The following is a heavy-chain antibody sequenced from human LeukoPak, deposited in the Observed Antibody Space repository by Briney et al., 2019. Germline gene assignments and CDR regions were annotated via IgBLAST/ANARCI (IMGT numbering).Heavy chain of an antibody. Sequence: PRGSLRLSCADSGITLSNYGISWVRQAPGKGLEWVAGISDRGSRTNYADSVKGRFTISTDHPKNPLYQQMTSLRAEDTAVYFCAKRGVVIRVILVGFHKEAYYFDSWGQGALVTVSS. CDR2: ISDRGSRT. CDR1: GITLSNYG. V-gene: IGHV3-23*01. J-gene: IGHJ4*02. CDR3: AKRGVVIRVILVGFHKEAYYFDS. D-gene: IGHD3-22*01.